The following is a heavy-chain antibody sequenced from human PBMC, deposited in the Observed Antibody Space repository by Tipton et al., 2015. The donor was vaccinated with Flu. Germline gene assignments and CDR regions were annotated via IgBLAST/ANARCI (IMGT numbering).Heavy chain of an antibody. Sequence: AASGLIFEDYGMQWGRQAPGQGLKWVAGISWDGKTLGYEDSVKGRFIISRDNARKSLYLQMDRVRPEDTAFYYCAKGSRIVGHTIRVELDSWGQGTLVTVAS. CDR3: AKGSRIVGHTIRVELDS. CDR2: ISWDGKTL. CDR1: GLIFEDYG. J-gene: IGHJ4*02. D-gene: IGHD1-26*01. V-gene: IGHV3-9*01.